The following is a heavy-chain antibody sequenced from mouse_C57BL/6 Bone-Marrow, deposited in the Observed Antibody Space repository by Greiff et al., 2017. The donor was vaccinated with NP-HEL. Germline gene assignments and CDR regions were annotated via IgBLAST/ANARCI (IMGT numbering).Heavy chain of an antibody. V-gene: IGHV1-20*01. CDR1: GYSFTGYF. D-gene: IGHD2-2*01. J-gene: IGHJ1*03. Sequence: VQLQQSGPELVKPGDSVKISCKASGYSFTGYFMNWVMQSHGKSLEWIGRINPYNGDTFYNQKFKGKATLTVDKSSSTAYMERRSLTSEDSAVYYCARTGYLSYWYFDVWGTGTTVTVSS. CDR3: ARTGYLSYWYFDV. CDR2: INPYNGDT.